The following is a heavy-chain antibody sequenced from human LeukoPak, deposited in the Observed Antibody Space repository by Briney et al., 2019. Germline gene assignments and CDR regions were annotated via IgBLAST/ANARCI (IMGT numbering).Heavy chain of an antibody. CDR3: ARERAYSSGWFNWFDP. CDR1: GFTVSSNY. D-gene: IGHD6-19*01. J-gene: IGHJ5*02. CDR2: IYSGGST. V-gene: IGHV3-53*01. Sequence: GGSLRLSCAASGFTVSSNYMSWVRQAPGKGLEWVSVIYSGGSTYYADSVKGRFTISRDNSKNTLYLQMNSLGAEDTAVYYCARERAYSSGWFNWFDPWGQGTLVTVSS.